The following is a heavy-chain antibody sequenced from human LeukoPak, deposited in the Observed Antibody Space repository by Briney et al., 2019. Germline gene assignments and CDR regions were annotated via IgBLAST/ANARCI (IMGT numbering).Heavy chain of an antibody. CDR1: GFTVSSNY. CDR2: ISSSSSYI. D-gene: IGHD5-12*01. J-gene: IGHJ4*02. Sequence: GGSLRLSCAASGFTVSSNYMSWVRQAPGKGLEWVSSISSSSSYIYYADSVKGRFTISRDNAKNSLYLQMNSLRAEDTAVYYCARDYSGYSGYDLNYYWGQGTLVTVSS. CDR3: ARDYSGYSGYDLNYY. V-gene: IGHV3-21*01.